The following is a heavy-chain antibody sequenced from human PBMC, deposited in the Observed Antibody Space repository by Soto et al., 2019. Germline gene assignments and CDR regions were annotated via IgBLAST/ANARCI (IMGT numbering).Heavy chain of an antibody. J-gene: IGHJ3*02. CDR1: GFAFSSHP. CDR2: ISDGGDLT. D-gene: IGHD3-16*01. CDR3: ARRTFGTSRSFDI. Sequence: VQLLESGGALVHPGGSLRLSCAASGFAFSSHPMSWVRQAPERGLEWVSGISDGGDLTYNADSVKGRFTISRDNSKNTLFLQMNSLRAEDTAVYYCARRTFGTSRSFDIWGQGTMVIVSS. V-gene: IGHV3-23*01.